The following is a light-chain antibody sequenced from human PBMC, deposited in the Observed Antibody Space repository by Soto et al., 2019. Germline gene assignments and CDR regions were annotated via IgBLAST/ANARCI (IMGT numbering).Light chain of an antibody. Sequence: EIVLTQSPGTLSLSPGERATLSCRASLGVSANNLAWYQHKAGQAPRLLIYRASSRATGIPDRFSGSGSGTDFTLAISSLEPEDVAVYYCQQHGSSYRTFGRGTKVDIK. V-gene: IGKV3-20*01. CDR2: RAS. CDR1: LGVSANN. J-gene: IGKJ1*01. CDR3: QQHGSSYRT.